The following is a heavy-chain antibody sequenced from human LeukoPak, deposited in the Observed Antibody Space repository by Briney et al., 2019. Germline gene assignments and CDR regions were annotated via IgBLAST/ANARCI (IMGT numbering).Heavy chain of an antibody. J-gene: IGHJ4*02. D-gene: IGHD3-10*01. CDR3: ARPPEYYGPGSYYEFDY. CDR2: ISYDGSNK. V-gene: IGHV3-30*03. Sequence: GGSLRLSCAASGFSFDDFAMHWVRQAPGKGLEWVAVISYDGSNKYYADSVKGRFTISRDNSKNTLYLQMDSLRPEDTAVYYCARPPEYYGPGSYYEFDYWGQGTLVTVSS. CDR1: GFSFDDFA.